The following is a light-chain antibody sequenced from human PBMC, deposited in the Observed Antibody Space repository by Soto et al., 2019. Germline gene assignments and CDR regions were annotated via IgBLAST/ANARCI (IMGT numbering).Light chain of an antibody. Sequence: QSVLTQPPSVSAAPGQKVNISCSGTSSNIGSNYVSWYQQLPGTAPKLLIYDNNKRPSGIPDRFSGSKSGTSATLGITGLQTGDEADYYCGTWDTSLCGGGVFGSGTKVTVL. CDR1: SSNIGSNY. CDR3: GTWDTSLCGGGV. J-gene: IGLJ1*01. CDR2: DNN. V-gene: IGLV1-51*01.